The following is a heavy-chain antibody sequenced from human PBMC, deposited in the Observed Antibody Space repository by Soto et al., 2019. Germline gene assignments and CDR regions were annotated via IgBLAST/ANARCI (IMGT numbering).Heavy chain of an antibody. V-gene: IGHV3-23*01. D-gene: IGHD4-17*01. CDR3: AKVGRPSTTTTQAVEY. CDR1: GFSFSSYA. CDR2: ISRSGEYT. Sequence: EVQLLESGGDLVQPGGSLRLSCAASGFSFSSYAMTWVRQAPGKGLEWVSGISRSGEYTYYADSVEGSFTISRDDSNNTLYLEVRSLRAEDTALYYCAKVGRPSTTTTQAVEYWGQGTLVTVSS. J-gene: IGHJ4*02.